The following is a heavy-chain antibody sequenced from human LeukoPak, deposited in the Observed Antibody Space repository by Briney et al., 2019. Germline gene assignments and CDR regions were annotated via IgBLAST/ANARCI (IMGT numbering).Heavy chain of an antibody. Sequence: SETLSLTCAVYGGSFSGYYWSWIRQPPGKGREWIGEINHSGSTNYNPSLKSRATISVDTSKNQFSLKLSSVTAADTAVYYCARGPRLWSFDYWGQGTLVTVSS. V-gene: IGHV4-34*01. CDR3: ARGPRLWSFDY. CDR2: INHSGST. D-gene: IGHD5-18*01. J-gene: IGHJ4*02. CDR1: GGSFSGYY.